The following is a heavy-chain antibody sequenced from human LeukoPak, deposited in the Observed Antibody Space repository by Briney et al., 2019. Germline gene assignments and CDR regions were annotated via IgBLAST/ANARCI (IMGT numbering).Heavy chain of an antibody. CDR3: ARSSSWENWFDP. Sequence: ASVKVSCKASGYTFTSYDINWVRQAPGQGLEWMGWISAYNGNTNYAQKLQGRVTMTTDTSTSTAYMELRSLRSDDTAVYYCARSSSWENWFDPWGQGTLVTVSS. V-gene: IGHV1-18*01. D-gene: IGHD6-13*01. CDR2: ISAYNGNT. J-gene: IGHJ5*02. CDR1: GYTFTSYD.